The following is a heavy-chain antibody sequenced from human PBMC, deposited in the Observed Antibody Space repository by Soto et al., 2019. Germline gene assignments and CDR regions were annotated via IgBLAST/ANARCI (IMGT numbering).Heavy chain of an antibody. CDR3: AKDLWSGSSGYYFDY. D-gene: IGHD3-22*01. V-gene: IGHV3-23*01. CDR2: ISGSGGST. Sequence: GGFLRLSCAASGFTFSSYAMSWVRQAPGKGLEWVSAISGSGGSTYYADSVKGRFTISRDNSKNTLYLQMNSLRAEDTAVYYCAKDLWSGSSGYYFDYWGQGTLVTVS. J-gene: IGHJ4*02. CDR1: GFTFSSYA.